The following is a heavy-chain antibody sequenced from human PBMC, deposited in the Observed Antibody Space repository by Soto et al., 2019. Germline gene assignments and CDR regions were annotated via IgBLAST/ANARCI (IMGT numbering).Heavy chain of an antibody. CDR2: IKQDGSEK. CDR1: GFTFSSYW. J-gene: IGHJ1*01. CDR3: ARAPRLYCSGGSCYSGYFQH. V-gene: IGHV3-7*01. Sequence: GGSLRLSCAASGFTFSSYWMSWVRQAPGKGLEWVANIKQDGSEKYYVDSVKGRFTISRDNAKNSLYLQMNSLRAADTAVYYCARAPRLYCSGGSCYSGYFQHWGQGTLVTVSS. D-gene: IGHD2-15*01.